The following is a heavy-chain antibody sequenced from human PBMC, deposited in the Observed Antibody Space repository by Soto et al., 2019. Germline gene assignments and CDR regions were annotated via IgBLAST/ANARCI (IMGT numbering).Heavy chain of an antibody. CDR3: SRGILV. J-gene: IGHJ4*02. Sequence: QVQLQESGPGLVKPPQTLSLTCTVSGGSINSGGYCWSWIRQHPGKGLDWIGCISYGGSTSYNPSLKSRVTIPVDTSKNQFSLKLTSVTAADTAVYYCSRGILVWGQGALITVSS. D-gene: IGHD5-18*01. CDR2: ISYGGST. CDR1: GGSINSGGYC. V-gene: IGHV4-31*03.